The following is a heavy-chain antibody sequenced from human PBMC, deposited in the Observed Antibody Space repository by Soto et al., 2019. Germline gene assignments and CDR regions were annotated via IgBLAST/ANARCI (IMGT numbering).Heavy chain of an antibody. D-gene: IGHD6-13*01. V-gene: IGHV1-46*01. J-gene: IGHJ4*02. CDR1: GYTFTSYY. CDR2: IHPRGGST. Sequence: QVQLVQSGAEVKKPGASVKVSCKASGYTFTSYYMHWVRQAPGQGLEWMGLIHPRGGSTSYAQKFQGRVTMIRDTSTSTVNRELSSLRAKDTSVYYCARDDARYSSSWYGFYRGQGTLVTVSS. CDR3: ARDDARYSSSWYGFY.